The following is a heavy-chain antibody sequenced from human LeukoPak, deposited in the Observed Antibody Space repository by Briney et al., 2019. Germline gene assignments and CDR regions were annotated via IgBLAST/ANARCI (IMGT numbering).Heavy chain of an antibody. CDR2: INPNSGGT. Sequence: GASVKVSCKASGYTFTDYYMHWVRQAPGHGLEWMGWINPNSGGTNYAQKFQGRVTMTRDTSTRTVYMDVSGLTSDDTAVYYCAREGGYSGYIDYWGQGTLVSVSS. J-gene: IGHJ4*02. CDR3: AREGGYSGYIDY. D-gene: IGHD1-26*01. CDR1: GYTFTDYY. V-gene: IGHV1-2*02.